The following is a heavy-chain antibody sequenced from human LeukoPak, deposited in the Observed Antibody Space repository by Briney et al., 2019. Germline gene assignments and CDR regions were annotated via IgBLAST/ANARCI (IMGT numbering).Heavy chain of an antibody. J-gene: IGHJ3*02. CDR3: ARIGVSAFDI. CDR1: GFTFSSYS. CDR2: ISSSSSYI. Sequence: PGGSLRLSCAASGFTFSSYSMNWVRQAPGKGLEWVSSISSSSSYIHYADSVKGRFTISRDNAKSSLYLQMNSLRAEDTAVYYCARIGVSAFDIWGQGTMVTVSS. V-gene: IGHV3-21*01.